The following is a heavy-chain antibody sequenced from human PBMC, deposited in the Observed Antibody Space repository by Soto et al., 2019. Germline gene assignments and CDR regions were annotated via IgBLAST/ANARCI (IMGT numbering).Heavy chain of an antibody. Sequence: QVQLQESGPGLVKPSETLSLTCTVSGGSISSYYWSWIRQPPGKGLEWIGYIYYSGSTNYNPSLKSRVTISVDTSKNQFSLKLSSVTAADTAVYYCARNYGHAFDIWGQGKMVTVSS. J-gene: IGHJ3*02. CDR1: GGSISSYY. V-gene: IGHV4-59*01. D-gene: IGHD1-7*01. CDR3: ARNYGHAFDI. CDR2: IYYSGST.